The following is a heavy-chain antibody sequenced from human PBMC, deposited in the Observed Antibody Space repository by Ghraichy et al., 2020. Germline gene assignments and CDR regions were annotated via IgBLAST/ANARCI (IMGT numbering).Heavy chain of an antibody. J-gene: IGHJ6*02. CDR1: GFTVSSNY. V-gene: IGHV3-66*01. CDR3: ARDLAAQDYCTNGVCNYYYYGMDV. D-gene: IGHD2-8*01. CDR2: IYSGGST. Sequence: GESLNISCAASGFTVSSNYMSWVRQAPGKGLEWVSVIYSGGSTYYADSVKGRFTISRDNSKNTLYLQMNSLRAEDTAVYYCARDLAAQDYCTNGVCNYYYYGMDVWGQGTTVTVSS.